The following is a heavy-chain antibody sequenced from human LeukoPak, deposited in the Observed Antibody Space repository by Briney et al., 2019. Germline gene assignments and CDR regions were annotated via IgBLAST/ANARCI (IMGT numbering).Heavy chain of an antibody. Sequence: PGGSLRLSCTASGFTFSSYWMSWVRQPPGKGLEFVSNIEQDGSRIEYVDSVKGRFTTSRDNAKNSLYLQMISLRAEDTAVYYCARWRGAQSEFEYWGQGTLVTVSS. CDR3: ARWRGAQSEFEY. D-gene: IGHD3-3*01. V-gene: IGHV3-7*01. CDR2: IEQDGSRI. J-gene: IGHJ4*02. CDR1: GFTFSSYW.